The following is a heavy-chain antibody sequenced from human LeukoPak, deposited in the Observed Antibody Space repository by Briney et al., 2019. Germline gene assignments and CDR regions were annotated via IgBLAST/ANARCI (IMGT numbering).Heavy chain of an antibody. CDR3: ARLQPWGDDAFDI. CDR1: GFTFSSYW. D-gene: IGHD7-27*01. J-gene: IGHJ3*02. V-gene: IGHV3-7*01. Sequence: SGGSLRLSCAASGFTFSSYWMSWVRQAPGKGLEWVANIKQDGSEKYYVDSVKGRFTISRDNAKNSLYLQMNSLRAEDTAVYYCARLQPWGDDAFDIWGQGTMVTVSS. CDR2: IKQDGSEK.